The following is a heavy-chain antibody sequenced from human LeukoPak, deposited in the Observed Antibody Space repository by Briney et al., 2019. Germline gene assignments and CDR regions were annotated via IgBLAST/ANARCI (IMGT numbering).Heavy chain of an antibody. Sequence: GASVKVSCKASGYTFTGYYMHWVRQAPGQGLEWMGWINPNSGGTNYAQKFQGRVTMTRDTSISTAYMELSRLRSDDTAVYYCATDRRRVTTLSFDYWGQGTLVTVSS. CDR1: GYTFTGYY. CDR3: ATDRRRVTTLSFDY. D-gene: IGHD4-17*01. CDR2: INPNSGGT. V-gene: IGHV1-2*02. J-gene: IGHJ4*02.